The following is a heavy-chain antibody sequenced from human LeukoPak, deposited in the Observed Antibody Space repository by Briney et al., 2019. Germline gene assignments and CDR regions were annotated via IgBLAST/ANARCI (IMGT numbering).Heavy chain of an antibody. V-gene: IGHV3-23*01. D-gene: IGHD3-9*01. CDR3: AKAVGFDWYWHY. J-gene: IGHJ4*02. CDR2: ISSSVSLT. Sequence: PGGSLRLSCAASGFIISSNYMSWVRQAPGKGLEWVSAISSSVSLTYYADAVKGRFTVSRDNSKNTLYLQMNSLRAEDTAVYYCAKAVGFDWYWHYWGQGTLVTVSS. CDR1: GFIISSNY.